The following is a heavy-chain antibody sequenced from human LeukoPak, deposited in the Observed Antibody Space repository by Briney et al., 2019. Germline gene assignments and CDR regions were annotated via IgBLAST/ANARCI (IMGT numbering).Heavy chain of an antibody. J-gene: IGHJ4*02. Sequence: TSETLSLTCTVSGGSISSYYWSWIRQPPGKGLEWIGYIYYSGSTNYNPSLKSRVTISVDTSKNQFSLKLSSVTAADTAVYYCARGGYSYGYGYWGQGTLVTVSS. D-gene: IGHD5-18*01. CDR3: ARGGYSYGYGY. V-gene: IGHV4-59*12. CDR2: IYYSGST. CDR1: GGSISSYY.